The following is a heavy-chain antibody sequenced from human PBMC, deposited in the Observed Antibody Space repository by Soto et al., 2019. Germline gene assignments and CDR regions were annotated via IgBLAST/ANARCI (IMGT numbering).Heavy chain of an antibody. CDR1: GFTFTTFW. J-gene: IGHJ3*01. CDR2: MNADGSAR. Sequence: PGGSLRLSCAASGFTFTTFWMTWVRQAPGNRLEWVANMNADGSARGYVDSVKGRFTISRDNAKNSLYLQMNSLRVEDTAVYYCVRGPRFGAFDVWGPGTMVTVSS. CDR3: VRGPRFGAFDV. D-gene: IGHD3-3*01. V-gene: IGHV3-7*01.